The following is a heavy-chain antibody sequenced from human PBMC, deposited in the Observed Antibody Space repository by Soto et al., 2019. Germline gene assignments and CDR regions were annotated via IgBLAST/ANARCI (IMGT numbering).Heavy chain of an antibody. J-gene: IGHJ6*04. D-gene: IGHD3-10*01. CDR3: ARHVGYYGSGSYYYYYYGMDV. CDR1: GGSISSSSDY. CDR2: IYYSGST. Sequence: PSETLSLTCTVSGGSISSSSDYWGWIRQPPGKGLEWIGSIYYSGSTYYNPSLKSRVTISVDTSKNQFSLKLSSVTAADTAVYYCARHVGYYGSGSYYYYYYGMDVWGKGTTVTV. V-gene: IGHV4-39*01.